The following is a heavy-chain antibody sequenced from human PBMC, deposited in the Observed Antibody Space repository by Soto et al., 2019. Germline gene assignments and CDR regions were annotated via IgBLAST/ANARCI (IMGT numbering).Heavy chain of an antibody. CDR2: INPSGDTT. Sequence: QVQLVQSGAEVKKPGASVKVSCKASGYTFTSYYIHWVRQAPGQGLEWMGIINPSGDTTSYAQKFQGGVTMTRDTSTSTVYMELSSLRSEDTAVYFCARDLTGTSGTYYYYYGMDVWGQGTTVTVSS. D-gene: IGHD1-20*01. CDR1: GYTFTSYY. CDR3: ARDLTGTSGTYYYYYGMDV. V-gene: IGHV1-46*01. J-gene: IGHJ6*02.